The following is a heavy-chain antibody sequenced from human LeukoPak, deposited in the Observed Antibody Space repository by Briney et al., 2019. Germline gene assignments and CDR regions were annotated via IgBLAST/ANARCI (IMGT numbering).Heavy chain of an antibody. V-gene: IGHV4-4*07. D-gene: IGHD2-21*01. Sequence: NPSETLSLTCTVSGGSISSYYWSWIRQPAGKGLEWIGRIYTSGSTNYNPSLKSRVTMSVDTSKNQFPLKLSSVTAADTAVYYCASVMVIGYDAFDIWGQGTMVTVSS. CDR2: IYTSGST. J-gene: IGHJ3*02. CDR1: GGSISSYY. CDR3: ASVMVIGYDAFDI.